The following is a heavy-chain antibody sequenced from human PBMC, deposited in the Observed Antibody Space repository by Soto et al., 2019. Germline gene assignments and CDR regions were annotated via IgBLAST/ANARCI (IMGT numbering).Heavy chain of an antibody. J-gene: IGHJ1*01. V-gene: IGHV1-69*02. CDR1: GGTFSSYT. D-gene: IGHD5-12*01. Sequence: GGSVKVSCKASGGTFSSYTINWGRQARGKGLGWMGRNIPILGIANYAQKSQGRATITADKSTSTAYMELSSLRSEDTAVFYCEGRGGHETEYFQHWGQGTRVTVSS. CDR2: NIPILGIA. CDR3: EGRGGHETEYFQH.